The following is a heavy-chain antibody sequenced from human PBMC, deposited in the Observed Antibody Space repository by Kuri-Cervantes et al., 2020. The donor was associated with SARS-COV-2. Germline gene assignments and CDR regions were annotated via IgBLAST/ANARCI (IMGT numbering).Heavy chain of an antibody. CDR1: GGSISSHY. D-gene: IGHD7-27*01. J-gene: IGHJ6*03. CDR3: ARHSNWGSGEYYYYMDV. CDR2: IYYSGST. V-gene: IGHV4-59*05. Sequence: GSLRLSCTVSGGSISSHYWSWIRQPPGKGLEWIGSIYYSGSTYYNPSLKSRVTISVDTSKNQFSLKLSSVTAADTAVYYCARHSNWGSGEYYYYMDVWGKGTTVTVSS.